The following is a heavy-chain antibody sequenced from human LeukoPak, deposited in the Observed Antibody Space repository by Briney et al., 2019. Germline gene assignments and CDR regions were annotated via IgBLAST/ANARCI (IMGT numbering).Heavy chain of an antibody. CDR1: GLTVSSNY. CDR3: ARRGSAKAFDY. V-gene: IGHV3-66*04. D-gene: IGHD1-26*01. Sequence: GGSLRLSCAVFGLTVSSNYMNWVRQAPGKGLEWVSVIYSGGSTYYADSVKGRFTISRDDSKNTLYLQMNSLRAEDTAVYYCARRGSAKAFDYWGQGTLVTVSS. J-gene: IGHJ4*02. CDR2: IYSGGST.